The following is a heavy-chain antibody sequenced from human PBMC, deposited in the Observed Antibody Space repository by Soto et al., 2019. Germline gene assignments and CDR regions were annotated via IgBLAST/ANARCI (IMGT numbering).Heavy chain of an antibody. CDR2: IVPILGTA. V-gene: IGHV1-69*01. J-gene: IGHJ4*02. Sequence: QVQLVQSGAEVKKPGSSVRVSCKASGGTVSSFAISWVRQAPGQGLEWMGGIVPILGTAYYAQNFQGRVTITADESTNTAFMELTGLRSEDTAVYYCARGRYSSSWRFDYWGQGTLVTVSS. D-gene: IGHD6-13*01. CDR1: GGTVSSFA. CDR3: ARGRYSSSWRFDY.